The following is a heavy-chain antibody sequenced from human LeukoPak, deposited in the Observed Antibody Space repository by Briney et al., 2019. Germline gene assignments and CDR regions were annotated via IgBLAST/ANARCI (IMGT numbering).Heavy chain of an antibody. J-gene: IGHJ3*02. CDR2: ISSSSSYI. CDR3: ARDDSSGWLHLALDI. CDR1: GFSFSSYS. Sequence: KPWWALRLSCAASGFSFSSYSMNWVRQAPGKGLEWVSSISSSSSYIYYADSVKGRFTISRDNTKNSLYLQMNSLRAEDTAVYYCARDDSSGWLHLALDIWGQGTMVTVSS. V-gene: IGHV3-21*01. D-gene: IGHD6-19*01.